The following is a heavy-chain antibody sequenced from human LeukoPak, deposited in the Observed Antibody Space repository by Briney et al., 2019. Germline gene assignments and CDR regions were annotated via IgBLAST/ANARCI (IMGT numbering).Heavy chain of an antibody. Sequence: SETLSLTCTVSGGPIRGYFWTWLPQPPGKGLEGIGYIYYSGSTNYNPSLKSRVTIAVGTSKNQFSLRLNSVTAADTAVYYCAMAYSSSWYYFNYWGQGTLVTVSS. V-gene: IGHV4-59*01. D-gene: IGHD6-13*01. CDR2: IYYSGST. CDR1: GGPIRGYF. CDR3: AMAYSSSWYYFNY. J-gene: IGHJ4*02.